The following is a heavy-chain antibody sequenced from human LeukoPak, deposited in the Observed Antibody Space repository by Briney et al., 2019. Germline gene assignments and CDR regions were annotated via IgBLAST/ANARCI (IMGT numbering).Heavy chain of an antibody. CDR2: INWNGGST. CDR1: GFTFGNYG. D-gene: IGHD2-15*01. CDR3: DSRLLLDY. J-gene: IGHJ4*02. V-gene: IGHV3-20*04. Sequence: PGGSLRLSCAASGFTFGNYGMSWVRHAPGKGLEWVSGINWNGGSTGYADSVEGRFTIFRDNAKNSQYLQMNSLRVEDTALYYGDSRLLLDYWGQGTLVTVSS.